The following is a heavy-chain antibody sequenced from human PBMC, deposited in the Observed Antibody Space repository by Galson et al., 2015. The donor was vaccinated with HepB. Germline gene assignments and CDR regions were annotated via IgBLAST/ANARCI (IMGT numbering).Heavy chain of an antibody. CDR2: TYYRSKWYN. CDR3: ARVYGSGWYAWFDP. CDR1: GDSVSSNSAA. V-gene: IGHV6-1*01. J-gene: IGHJ5*02. Sequence: CAISGDSVSSNSAAWNWIRQSLSRGLEWLGRTYYRSKWYNDYAVSVKSRITINPDTSKNQFSLQLNSVTPEDTAVYYCARVYGSGWYAWFDPWGQGTLVTVSS. D-gene: IGHD6-19*01.